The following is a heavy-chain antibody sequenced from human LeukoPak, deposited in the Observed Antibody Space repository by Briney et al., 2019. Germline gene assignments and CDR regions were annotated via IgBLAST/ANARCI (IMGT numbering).Heavy chain of an antibody. CDR1: GGSISSSNW. Sequence: SETLSLTCAVSGGSISSSNWWSWVRQPPGKGLEWIGEIYQSGSTNCNPSLRSRVTISVDKSKNQFSLKLTSVTAADTAVYYCARDNGDYFDYWGQGTLVTVSS. J-gene: IGHJ4*02. CDR2: IYQSGST. V-gene: IGHV4-4*02. CDR3: ARDNGDYFDY. D-gene: IGHD4-17*01.